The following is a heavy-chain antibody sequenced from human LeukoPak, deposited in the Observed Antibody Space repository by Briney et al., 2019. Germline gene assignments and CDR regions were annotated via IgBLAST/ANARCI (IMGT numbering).Heavy chain of an antibody. CDR3: AKDYLDIVVVPAALDAFDI. CDR1: GFTFSRYA. J-gene: IGHJ3*02. Sequence: GGSLRLSCAASGFTFSRYAMSWVHQAPGKGLEWVSVISGSGGSTYYADSAKGRFTISRDNSKNTLYLQMNSLRAEDTAVYYCAKDYLDIVVVPAALDAFDIWGQGTMVTVSS. CDR2: ISGSGGST. V-gene: IGHV3-23*01. D-gene: IGHD2-2*03.